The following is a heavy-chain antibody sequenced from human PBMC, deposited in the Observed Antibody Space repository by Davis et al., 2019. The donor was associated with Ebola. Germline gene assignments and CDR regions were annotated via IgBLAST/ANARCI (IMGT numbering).Heavy chain of an antibody. CDR3: ARVISVAAAGTADY. CDR1: GFTFDDYA. D-gene: IGHD6-13*01. Sequence: GESLKISCAASGFTFDDYAMTWVRQAPGKGLEWVSGINWNGGSTGYADSVKGRFTMSRDNSKKSLYLQMNSLRAEDTAVYYCARVISVAAAGTADYWGQGTVVTVSS. V-gene: IGHV3-20*04. CDR2: INWNGGST. J-gene: IGHJ4*02.